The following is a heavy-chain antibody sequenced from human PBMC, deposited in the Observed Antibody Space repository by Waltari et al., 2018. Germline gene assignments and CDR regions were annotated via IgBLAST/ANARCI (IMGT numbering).Heavy chain of an antibody. D-gene: IGHD1-26*01. Sequence: QVQLVQSGAGVKKPGSSVKVSCKASGGTFSSYATSWVRQAPGQGLEWMGGIIPILGIANYAQKFQGRVTITADKSTSTAYMELSSLRSEDTAVYYCARAAIVGATTSDYYYYMDVWGKGTTVTVSS. V-gene: IGHV1-69*10. CDR3: ARAAIVGATTSDYYYYMDV. J-gene: IGHJ6*03. CDR2: IIPILGIA. CDR1: GGTFSSYA.